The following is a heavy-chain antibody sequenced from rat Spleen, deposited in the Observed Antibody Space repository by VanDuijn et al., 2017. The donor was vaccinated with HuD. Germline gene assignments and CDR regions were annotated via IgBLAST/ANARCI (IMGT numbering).Heavy chain of an antibody. Sequence: EVQLVESGGGLVQPGRSLKLSCAASGFTFSDYNMAWVRQAPKKGLEWVATISYEGSTTFYGDSVKGRFAISRDNAESTQYLQMDSLRFEDMATYYCVTETNWERFAYWGQGTLVTVSS. CDR1: GFTFSDYN. CDR2: ISYEGSTT. V-gene: IGHV5-22*01. D-gene: IGHD5-1*01. J-gene: IGHJ3*01. CDR3: VTETNWERFAY.